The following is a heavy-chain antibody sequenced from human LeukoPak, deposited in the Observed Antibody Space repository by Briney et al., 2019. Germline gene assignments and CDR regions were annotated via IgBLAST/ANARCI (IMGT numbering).Heavy chain of an antibody. V-gene: IGHV3-30*02. CDR1: GFTFSSYG. D-gene: IGHD2-2*01. J-gene: IGHJ4*02. CDR3: AKEVDCSSTSCLVYY. Sequence: GGSLRLSCAASGFTFSSYGMHWVRQAPGKGLEWVAFIRYDGSNKYYADSVKGRFTISRDNSKNTLYLQMNSLRAEDTAVYYCAKEVDCSSTSCLVYYWGQGTLVTVSS. CDR2: IRYDGSNK.